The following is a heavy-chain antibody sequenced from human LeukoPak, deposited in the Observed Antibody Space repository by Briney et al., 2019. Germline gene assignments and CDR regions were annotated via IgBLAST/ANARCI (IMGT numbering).Heavy chain of an antibody. V-gene: IGHV1-18*04. D-gene: IGHD3-10*01. J-gene: IGHJ6*04. CDR1: GYTFTSYG. CDR3: ARDREPYYYGSGSLSLAMDV. Sequence: GASVKVSFKASGYTFTSYGISWVRQAPGQGLEXXXXXXXXXGNTNYAQKLQGRVTMTTDTSTSTAYMELRSLRSDDTAVYYCARDREPYYYGSGSLSLAMDVWGKGTTVTVSS. CDR2: XXXXXGNT.